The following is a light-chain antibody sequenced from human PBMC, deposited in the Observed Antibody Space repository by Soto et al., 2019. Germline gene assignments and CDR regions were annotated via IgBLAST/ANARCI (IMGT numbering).Light chain of an antibody. CDR3: QQYNNWQT. V-gene: IGKV3-15*01. Sequence: EIVMTQSPATLSVSPGERATLSCRASQSVSSNLAWYQQKPGQAPRLLIYGASTRATGIPARFSGSGSGTESTPTISSLQPADIAVYYFQQYNNWQTFGQGTKVEIK. CDR1: QSVSSN. J-gene: IGKJ1*01. CDR2: GAS.